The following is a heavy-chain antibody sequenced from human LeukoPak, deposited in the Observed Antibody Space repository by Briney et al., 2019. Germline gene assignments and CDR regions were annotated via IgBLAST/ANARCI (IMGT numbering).Heavy chain of an antibody. D-gene: IGHD6-19*01. V-gene: IGHV3-30*02. J-gene: IGHJ4*02. Sequence: GGSLTLLCAPCGFRLSNHGMLWARQARGRAVVWVAFIWYDGSNEHSVDSVKGRFTISRDDAKNTLYLQMNSLRAEDTAVYYCAKDESRWLVRLYFDHWGQGTLVTVSS. CDR3: AKDESRWLVRLYFDH. CDR2: IWYDGSNE. CDR1: GFRLSNHG.